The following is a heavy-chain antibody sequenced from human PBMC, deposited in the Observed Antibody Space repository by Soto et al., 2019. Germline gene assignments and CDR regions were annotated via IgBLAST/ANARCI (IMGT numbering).Heavy chain of an antibody. CDR2: MYYSGRT. J-gene: IGHJ4*02. CDR3: ARGEILSGYYFDS. CDR1: GQSLRSGDHY. D-gene: IGHD5-12*01. Sequence: PSETLSLTCSVPGQSLRSGDHYWSWLRQPPGKGLEWIGYMYYSGRTFYNPSLKTRLTILVDMSKNQFSLKLTSVTAADTAVYYCARGEILSGYYFDSWGQGRLVTVSS. V-gene: IGHV4-30-4*01.